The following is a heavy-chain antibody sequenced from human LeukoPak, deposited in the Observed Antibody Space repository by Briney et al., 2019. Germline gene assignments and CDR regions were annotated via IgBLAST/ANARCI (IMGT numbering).Heavy chain of an antibody. D-gene: IGHD3-22*01. CDR2: ISGSGGGT. J-gene: IGHJ6*02. CDR1: GFTFSAYA. V-gene: IGHV3-23*01. Sequence: PGGSLRLSCAASGFTFSAYAMRWVRQAPGKGLEWVSGISGSGGGTYNTDSVKGRFTISRDNSRNTVYLQMDSLRADDTAVYYCAKDNRREIRAVVIKRGTYFYGMDVWGQGTTVTVSS. CDR3: AKDNRREIRAVVIKRGTYFYGMDV.